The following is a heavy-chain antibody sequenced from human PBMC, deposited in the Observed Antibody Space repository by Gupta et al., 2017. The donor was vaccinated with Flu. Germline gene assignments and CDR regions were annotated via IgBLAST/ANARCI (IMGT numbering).Heavy chain of an antibody. D-gene: IGHD2-2*02. CDR3: AREKHCSSASCYRWFDP. CDR1: GYTFTDYY. J-gene: IGHJ5*02. CDR2: INPHSGRR. V-gene: IGHV1-2*06. Sequence: QVQLVQSGAEVKKPGASVKVSCKASGYTFTDYYIHWVRQAPGQGLEWVGRINPHSGRRNYEQKFQGRVTMTMDTSISTAYMDLSRLRSDDTAVYYCAREKHCSSASCYRWFDPWGQGTLVTVSS.